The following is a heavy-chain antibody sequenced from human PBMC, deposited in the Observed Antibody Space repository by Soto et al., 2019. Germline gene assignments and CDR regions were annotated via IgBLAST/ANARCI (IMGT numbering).Heavy chain of an antibody. V-gene: IGHV1-2*04. J-gene: IGHJ6*02. CDR2: INPNSGGT. CDR3: ARAVVEMATPSYYYYGMDV. Sequence: ASVKVSCKASGYTFAGYYMHWVRQAPGQGLEWMGWINPNSGGTNYAQKFQGWVTMTRDTSISTAYMELSRLRSDDTAVYYCARAVVEMATPSYYYYGMDVWGQGTTVTVSS. D-gene: IGHD5-12*01. CDR1: GYTFAGYY.